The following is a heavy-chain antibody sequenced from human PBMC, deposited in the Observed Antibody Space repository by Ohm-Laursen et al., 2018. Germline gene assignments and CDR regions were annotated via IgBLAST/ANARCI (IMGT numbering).Heavy chain of an antibody. Sequence: TQTLTLTCTFSGFALSTGGMGVSWIRQPPGKALEWLAHIFSNDEKSYSTSLKSRLTISKDTSKSQVVLTMTNMDPVDTATYYCARMGGSGWYGGYYYYGMDVWGQGTTVTVSS. J-gene: IGHJ6*02. CDR1: GFALSTGGMG. CDR2: IFSNDEK. D-gene: IGHD6-19*01. CDR3: ARMGGSGWYGGYYYYGMDV. V-gene: IGHV2-26*01.